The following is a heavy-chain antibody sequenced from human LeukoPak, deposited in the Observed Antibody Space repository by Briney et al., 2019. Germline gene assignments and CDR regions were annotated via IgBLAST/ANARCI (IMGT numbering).Heavy chain of an antibody. CDR3: ARVRDGYSIYYYYYMDV. CDR1: GYTFTSYY. V-gene: IGHV1-46*01. D-gene: IGHD5-24*01. Sequence: GASVKVSCKASGYTFTSYYMHWVRQAPGQGLEWKGIINPSGGGTSYAQKFQGRVTMTRDMSTSTVYMELNSLRAEDTAVYYCARVRDGYSIYYYYYMDVWGKGTTVTVSS. CDR2: INPSGGGT. J-gene: IGHJ6*03.